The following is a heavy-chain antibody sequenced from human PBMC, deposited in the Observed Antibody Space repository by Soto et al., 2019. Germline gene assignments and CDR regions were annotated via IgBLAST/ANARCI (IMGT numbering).Heavy chain of an antibody. J-gene: IGHJ5*02. Sequence: QVQLQQWGAGLLKPSETLSLTCAVYGGSFSGYYWSWIRQPPGKGLEWIGEINHSGSTNYNPSLKSRVTISVDTSKNQFSLKLSSVTAADTAMYYCARDRIKRKITMVRGVTNNWFDPWGQGTLVTVSS. V-gene: IGHV4-34*01. CDR1: GGSFSGYY. CDR2: INHSGST. D-gene: IGHD3-10*01. CDR3: ARDRIKRKITMVRGVTNNWFDP.